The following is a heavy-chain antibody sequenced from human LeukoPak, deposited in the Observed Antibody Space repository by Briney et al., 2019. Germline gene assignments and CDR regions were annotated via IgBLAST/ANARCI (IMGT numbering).Heavy chain of an antibody. CDR2: INPKSGGT. CDR1: GYTFTGYY. Sequence: VASVKVSCKASGYTFTGYYMHWVRQAPGQGLEWMGRINPKSGGTNYAQKFQGRVTMTRDTSISTAYMELSRLRSDDTAVYYCARDLEYSSSDYWGQGTLVTVSS. J-gene: IGHJ4*02. D-gene: IGHD6-6*01. CDR3: ARDLEYSSSDY. V-gene: IGHV1-2*06.